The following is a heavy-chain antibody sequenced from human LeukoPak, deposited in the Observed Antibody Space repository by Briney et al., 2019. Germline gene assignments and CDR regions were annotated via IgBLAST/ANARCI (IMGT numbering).Heavy chain of an antibody. J-gene: IGHJ1*01. CDR3: VRAEGSSGSSEYFQH. CDR2: ISVSSNDK. Sequence: GGSLRLSCLASGFTFNRYSMKWVRQAPGKGLEWVSSISVSSNDKHYIDSVKGRFTISRDNAKNSLFLQMNSLRAEDTAVYYCVRAEGSSGSSEYFQHWGQGTLVTVSS. CDR1: GFTFNRYS. V-gene: IGHV3-21*01. D-gene: IGHD5-12*01.